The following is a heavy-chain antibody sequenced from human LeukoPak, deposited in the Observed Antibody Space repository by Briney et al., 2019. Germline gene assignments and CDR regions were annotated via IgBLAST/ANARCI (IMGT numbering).Heavy chain of an antibody. CDR3: ARQTGSGLFILP. V-gene: IGHV4-39*01. Sequence: SETLSLTCTVSGVSISSSNSYWGWIRQPPGKGPEWIGSIYYSGNTYYNASLKSQVSISIHTSKNQFSLKLTSVTAADTAVYYCARQTGSGLFILPGGQGTLVTVSS. CDR1: GVSISSSNSY. D-gene: IGHD3/OR15-3a*01. CDR2: IYYSGNT. J-gene: IGHJ4*02.